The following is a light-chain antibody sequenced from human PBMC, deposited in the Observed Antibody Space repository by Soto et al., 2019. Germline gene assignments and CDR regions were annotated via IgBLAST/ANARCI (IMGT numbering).Light chain of an antibody. J-gene: IGKJ1*01. V-gene: IGKV1-39*01. CDR2: AAS. CDR1: QSISSY. Sequence: EIKMTQSPSSLSAYVGDRVPIACRASQSISSYLNWYQQKPGKAPKLLIYAASSLQSGVPSRFSGSGSGTDFTLTISSLQPEDVATYYCQQSYSTPRTFGQGTKVDIK. CDR3: QQSYSTPRT.